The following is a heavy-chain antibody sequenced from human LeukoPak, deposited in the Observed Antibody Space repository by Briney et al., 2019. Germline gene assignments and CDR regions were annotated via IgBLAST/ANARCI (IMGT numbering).Heavy chain of an antibody. V-gene: IGHV3-7*01. D-gene: IGHD2-21*02. CDR2: IKQDGSEM. CDR1: GFTFSSYA. Sequence: GGSLRLSCAAPGFTFSSYAMHWVRQAPGKGLEWVANIKQDGSEMYYVDSVKGRFTISRDNAKNSLYLQMNSLRAEDTAAYYCARDTAGCDYWGQGTLVTVSS. J-gene: IGHJ4*02. CDR3: ARDTAGCDY.